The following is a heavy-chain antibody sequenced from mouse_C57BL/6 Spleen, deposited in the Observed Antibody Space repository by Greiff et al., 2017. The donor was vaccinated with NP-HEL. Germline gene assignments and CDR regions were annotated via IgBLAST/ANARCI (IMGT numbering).Heavy chain of an antibody. D-gene: IGHD1-1*01. CDR3: TRDYYYGTWFAY. CDR2: ISSGGDYI. V-gene: IGHV5-9-1*02. CDR1: GFTFSSYA. J-gene: IGHJ3*01. Sequence: EVHLVESGEGLVKPGGSLKLSCAASGFTFSSYAMSWVRQTPEKRLEWVAYISSGGDYIYYADTVKGRFTISRDNARNTLYLQMSSLKSEDTAMYYCTRDYYYGTWFAYWGQGTLVTVSA.